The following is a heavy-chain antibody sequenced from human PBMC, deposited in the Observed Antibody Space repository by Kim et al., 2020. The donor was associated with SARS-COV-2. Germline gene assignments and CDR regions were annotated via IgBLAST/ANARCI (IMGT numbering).Heavy chain of an antibody. CDR2: ITGDGGRT. V-gene: IGHV3-23*01. J-gene: IGHJ4*02. Sequence: GGSLRLSCAASRFTFSNYAMSWVRQAPGKGLEWVSCITGDGGRTYYADSVKGRFTVSRDNSKNTLYLQLNRLTAVDTGVYFFAKDINSGYCRLFDNWGQGTLVTVSS. D-gene: IGHD2-2*03. CDR1: RFTFSNYA. CDR3: AKDINSGYCRLFDN.